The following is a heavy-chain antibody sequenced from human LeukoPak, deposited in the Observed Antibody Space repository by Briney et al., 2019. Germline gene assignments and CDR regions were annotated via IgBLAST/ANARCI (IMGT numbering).Heavy chain of an antibody. CDR2: ITRNGGTI. V-gene: IGHV3-9*02. CDR1: GFTSDDYA. D-gene: IGHD3-10*01. Sequence: GRSLRLSCAASGFTSDDYAMHWVRQAPGKGLDWVSGITRNGGTIGYADSVKGRFTISRDNAKNSLYLQMNSLRAEDTAVYYCAKDLQYGSGSYLSPSYYYYGMDVWGQGTTVTVSS. CDR3: AKDLQYGSGSYLSPSYYYYGMDV. J-gene: IGHJ6*02.